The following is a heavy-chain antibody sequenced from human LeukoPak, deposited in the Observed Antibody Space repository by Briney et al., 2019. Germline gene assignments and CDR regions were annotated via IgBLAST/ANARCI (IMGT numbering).Heavy chain of an antibody. CDR2: IQQDGSEK. V-gene: IGHV3-7*01. Sequence: GGPLRLSCAASGFTFSSYAMSWVRQAPGKGLEWVANIQQDGSEKYYMDSVKGRFTISRDNAKNSLYLQMNSLRAEDTAVYYCARDFTGASGYWGQGTLVTVSS. CDR1: GFTFSSYA. D-gene: IGHD3-10*01. CDR3: ARDFTGASGY. J-gene: IGHJ4*02.